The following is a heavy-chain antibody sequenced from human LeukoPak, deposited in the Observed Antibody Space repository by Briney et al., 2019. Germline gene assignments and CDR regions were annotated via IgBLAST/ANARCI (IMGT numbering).Heavy chain of an antibody. J-gene: IGHJ3*02. V-gene: IGHV3-33*01. CDR3: ARAVDPITGASDI. CDR2: IWYDGSNK. Sequence: PGRSLRLSCAASGFTFSNFGMHWVRQAPGKGLEWVAIIWYDGSNKYYADSVKGRFTISRDNSKNTLYLQMNGLRADDTAVYYCARAVDPITGASDIWGQGTMVTVSS. D-gene: IGHD1-14*01. CDR1: GFTFSNFG.